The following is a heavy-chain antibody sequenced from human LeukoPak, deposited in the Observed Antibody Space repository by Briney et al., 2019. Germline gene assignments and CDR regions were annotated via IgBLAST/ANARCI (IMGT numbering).Heavy chain of an antibody. V-gene: IGHV3-21*01. Sequence: GGSLRLSCAISGFTFSDYAMSWVRQAPGKGLEWVSLISGTGSATYYADSVKGRFTISRDNAKNSLYLQMNSLRAEDTAVYYCARGWGYGEYWGQGTLVTVSS. CDR1: GFTFSDYA. CDR2: ISGTGSAT. CDR3: ARGWGYGEY. D-gene: IGHD7-27*01. J-gene: IGHJ4*02.